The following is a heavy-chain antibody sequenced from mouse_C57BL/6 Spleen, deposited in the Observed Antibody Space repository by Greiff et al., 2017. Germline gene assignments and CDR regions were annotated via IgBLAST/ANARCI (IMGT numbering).Heavy chain of an antibody. Sequence: EVQRVESGGGLVKPGGSLTLSCAASGFTFSSYAMSWVRQTPEKRLEWVATISAGGSYTYYPDNVKGRFTISRDNAKNNLYLQMSHLKSEDTAKYYCARERQYSNPDWYFDVWGTGTTVTVSS. V-gene: IGHV5-4*01. J-gene: IGHJ1*03. CDR2: ISAGGSYT. CDR1: GFTFSSYA. D-gene: IGHD2-5*01. CDR3: ARERQYSNPDWYFDV.